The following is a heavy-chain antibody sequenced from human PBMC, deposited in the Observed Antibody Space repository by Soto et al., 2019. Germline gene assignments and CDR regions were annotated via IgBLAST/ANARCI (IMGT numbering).Heavy chain of an antibody. D-gene: IGHD2-2*01. CDR1: VFTFISYW. V-gene: IGHV3-7*03. J-gene: IGHJ4*02. CDR3: ARGYARSDY. Sequence: GWSLRLSCASSVFTFISYWMSWVRQVPGKRPEWVANIKEGGTERYYVDSVKGRFTISRDNTNNSLFLQMNSLRAEDTAVYYCARGYARSDYWGQGTLVTVSS. CDR2: IKEGGTER.